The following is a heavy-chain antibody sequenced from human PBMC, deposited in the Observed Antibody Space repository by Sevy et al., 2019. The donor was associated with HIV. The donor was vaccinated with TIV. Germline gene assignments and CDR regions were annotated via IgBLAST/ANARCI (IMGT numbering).Heavy chain of an antibody. Sequence: SETLSLTCAVYGGSFSGYYWSWIRQPPGKGLEWFGEINHSGSTNYNPSLKSRVTISVDTSKNQFSLKLSSVTAADTAVYYCAREPYYDFWSGYYLPPYYYYYGMDVWGQGTTVTVSS. CDR3: AREPYYDFWSGYYLPPYYYYYGMDV. V-gene: IGHV4-34*01. J-gene: IGHJ6*02. CDR1: GGSFSGYY. CDR2: INHSGST. D-gene: IGHD3-3*01.